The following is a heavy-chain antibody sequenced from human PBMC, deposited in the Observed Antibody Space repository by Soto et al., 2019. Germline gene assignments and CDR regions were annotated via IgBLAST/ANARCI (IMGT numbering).Heavy chain of an antibody. J-gene: IGHJ4*02. D-gene: IGHD6-13*01. CDR2: ISAGGNLI. Sequence: GGSLRLSCAASGFTFSNYAMSWVRQVPGKGLEWVSGISAGGNLIYYADSVRGRFTMSRDNSKNMLYLQMNSLRAEDTAVYFCAKRQGIGAAAKNFDFWGQGARVTVSS. V-gene: IGHV3-23*01. CDR1: GFTFSNYA. CDR3: AKRQGIGAAAKNFDF.